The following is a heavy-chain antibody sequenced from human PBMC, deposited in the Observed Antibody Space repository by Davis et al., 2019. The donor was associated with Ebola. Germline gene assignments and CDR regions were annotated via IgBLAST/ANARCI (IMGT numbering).Heavy chain of an antibody. CDR3: AKEALHSGGTFDV. CDR2: ISSDGNKK. J-gene: IGHJ3*01. D-gene: IGHD2-15*01. Sequence: PGGSLRLSCAASGFTFSSYAMHWVRQAPDEGLEWVAFISSDGNKKYHADSVKGRFTISRDKSKNTLNLQMNSLRIEDTGVYYCAKEALHSGGTFDVWGQGTMVTVSS. CDR1: GFTFSSYA. V-gene: IGHV3-30*18.